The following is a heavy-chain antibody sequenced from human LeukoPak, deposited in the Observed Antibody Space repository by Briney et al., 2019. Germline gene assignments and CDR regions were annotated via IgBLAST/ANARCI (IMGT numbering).Heavy chain of an antibody. V-gene: IGHV3-9*01. Sequence: PGGSLRLSCAASGFTFDDYAMHWVRQAPGKGLEWVSGISWNSGSIGYAHSVKGRFTISRDNAKNSLYLQMNSLRAEDTALYYFAKDPYRGLLGPFYYWGQGTLVTVSS. CDR3: AKDPYRGLLGPFYY. CDR1: GFTFDDYA. D-gene: IGHD1-26*01. J-gene: IGHJ4*02. CDR2: ISWNSGSI.